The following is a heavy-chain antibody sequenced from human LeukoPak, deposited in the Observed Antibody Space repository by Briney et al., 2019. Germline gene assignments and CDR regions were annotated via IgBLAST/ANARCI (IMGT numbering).Heavy chain of an antibody. J-gene: IGHJ4*02. CDR2: ISYDGSNK. CDR3: AKDKGEGSWYEGCDY. D-gene: IGHD6-13*01. CDR1: GFTFSAYG. Sequence: GRSLRLSCAASGFTFSAYGIHWVRQAPGKGLEWVAVISYDGSNKYYVDSVKGRFTISRDNAKNSLYLQMNSLRAEDTALYYCAKDKGEGSWYEGCDYWGQGTLVTVSS. V-gene: IGHV3-30*18.